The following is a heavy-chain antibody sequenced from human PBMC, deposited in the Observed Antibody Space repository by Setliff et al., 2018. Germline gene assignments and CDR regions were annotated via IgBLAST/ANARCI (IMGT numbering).Heavy chain of an antibody. V-gene: IGHV3-7*01. CDR2: IKQDGSEK. J-gene: IGHJ4*02. D-gene: IGHD3-22*01. Sequence: VGSLRLSCAASGFTFSSYWMSWVRQAPGKGLEWVANIKQDGSEKYYVDSVKGRFTISRDNAKNSLYLQMNSLRAEDTAVYYCARDLPDYYDSSGPRLDYWGQGTLVTVSS. CDR1: GFTFSSYW. CDR3: ARDLPDYYDSSGPRLDY.